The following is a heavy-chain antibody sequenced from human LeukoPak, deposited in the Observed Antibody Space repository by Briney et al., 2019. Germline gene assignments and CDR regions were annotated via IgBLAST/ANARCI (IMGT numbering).Heavy chain of an antibody. V-gene: IGHV3-33*01. J-gene: IGHJ4*02. CDR2: IWYDGSNK. CDR1: GFTFSSCG. CDR3: ARGQFEYSSSANFDY. D-gene: IGHD6-6*01. Sequence: GRSLRLSCAASGFTFSSCGMHWVRQAPGKGLEWVAVIWYDGSNKYYADSVKGRFTISRDNSKNTLYLQMNSLRAEDTAVYYCARGQFEYSSSANFDYWGQGTLVTVSS.